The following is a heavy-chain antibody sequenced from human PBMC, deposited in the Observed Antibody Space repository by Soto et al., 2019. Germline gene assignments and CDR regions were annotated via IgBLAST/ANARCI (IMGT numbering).Heavy chain of an antibody. D-gene: IGHD1-1*01. V-gene: IGHV4-34*02. CDR1: GGSFSGYF. J-gene: IGHJ5*02. Sequence: QVRLQQWGAGLLKPSETLSLTCAVYGGSFSGYFWTWIRQSPERGLEWIGQINHSGSTNYNPSLKSRATISVDTSKNQFSLRLTSVTAADTAVYYCARELHFGGTESWGRGTPVTV. CDR3: ARELHFGGTES. CDR2: INHSGST.